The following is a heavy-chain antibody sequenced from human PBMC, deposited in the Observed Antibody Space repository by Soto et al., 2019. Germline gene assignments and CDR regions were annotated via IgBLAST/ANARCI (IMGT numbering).Heavy chain of an antibody. CDR3: ANLLSSGWLGYNGMDV. D-gene: IGHD6-19*01. CDR2: ISASDSST. V-gene: IGHV3-23*01. CDR1: GFTFSSYA. J-gene: IGHJ6*02. Sequence: EVQLLESGGGLVQPGGSLRLSCAASGFTFSSYAMSWVRQAPGKGLEWVSAISASDSSTNYADYVKGRFTISRDNSKNTLYLQMNSMSAEDTDVYYCANLLSSGWLGYNGMDVGGQVTTGTVSS.